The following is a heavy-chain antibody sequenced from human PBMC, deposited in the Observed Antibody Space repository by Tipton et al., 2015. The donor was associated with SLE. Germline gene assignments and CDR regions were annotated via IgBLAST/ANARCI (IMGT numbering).Heavy chain of an antibody. Sequence: SLRLSCAASGFTVSSNFMSWVRQAPGKGLEWVSVIYSGGSTYYADYVKGRFTISRDNSKNTLYLQMNSLRAEDTAVYYCVRDFEAGAFDIWGQGKMVTVSS. CDR1: GFTVSSNF. V-gene: IGHV3-66*02. CDR2: IYSGGST. J-gene: IGHJ3*02. D-gene: IGHD3-3*01. CDR3: VRDFEAGAFDI.